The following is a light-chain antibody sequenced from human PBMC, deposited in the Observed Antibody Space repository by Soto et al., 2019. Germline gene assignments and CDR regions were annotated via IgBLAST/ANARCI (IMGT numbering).Light chain of an antibody. CDR2: SNN. CDR1: SSKIGSHT. J-gene: IGLJ1*01. V-gene: IGLV1-44*01. Sequence: SALTEPPSASGTPGQRVTISFSGSSSKIGSHTVNWYQHLPGTAPTLLIFSNNQRPSGVPARFSGSKSGTSASLAISGLQSGDEGDYYCAAWDDSLNGFYVLGTGTKVNV. CDR3: AAWDDSLNGFYV.